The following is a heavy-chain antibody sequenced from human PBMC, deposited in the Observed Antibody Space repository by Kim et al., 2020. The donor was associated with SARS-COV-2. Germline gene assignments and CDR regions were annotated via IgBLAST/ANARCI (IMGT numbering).Heavy chain of an antibody. Sequence: GGSLRLSCAASGFTFSSYGMHWVRQAPGKGLEWVAVISYDGSNQYYTDSVKGRFTISRDNSKNTLFLQMNSLRAEDTAVYYCARGRDGYRTFDYWGQGTLVSVSS. CDR3: ARGRDGYRTFDY. D-gene: IGHD5-12*01. CDR2: ISYDGSNQ. V-gene: IGHV3-30*03. CDR1: GFTFSSYG. J-gene: IGHJ4*02.